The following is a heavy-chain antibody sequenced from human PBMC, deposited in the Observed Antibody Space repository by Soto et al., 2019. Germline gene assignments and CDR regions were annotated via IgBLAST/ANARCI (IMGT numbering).Heavy chain of an antibody. J-gene: IGHJ4*02. V-gene: IGHV3-64*01. CDR2: ISSNGGST. CDR1: GFTFSSYA. Sequence: PGGSLRLSCAASGFTFSSYAMHWVRQAPGKGLEYVSAISSNGGSTYYANSVKGRFTISRDNSKNTLYLQMGSLRAEDMAVYYCAREAHSSGWYPYWGQGTLVTVSS. CDR3: AREAHSSGWYPY. D-gene: IGHD6-19*01.